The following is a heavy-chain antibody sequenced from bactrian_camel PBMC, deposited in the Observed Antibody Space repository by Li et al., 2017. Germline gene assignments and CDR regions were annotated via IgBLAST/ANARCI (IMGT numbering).Heavy chain of an antibody. V-gene: IGHV3S54*01. CDR2: IYTSGKNT. J-gene: IGHJ4*01. CDR1: GFISRPTY. CDR3: VADLDHPSNVDERARWLQTHPSSFMY. D-gene: IGHD2*01. Sequence: HVQLVESGGGSVQTGGSLRLSCEASGFISRPTYMGWFRRAPGKEREGIAIIYTSGKNTYYADSVKGRFTISLDNNKDTLYLQMDNLKPEDTALYYCVADLDHPSNVDERARWLQTHPSSFMYWGRGTQVTVS.